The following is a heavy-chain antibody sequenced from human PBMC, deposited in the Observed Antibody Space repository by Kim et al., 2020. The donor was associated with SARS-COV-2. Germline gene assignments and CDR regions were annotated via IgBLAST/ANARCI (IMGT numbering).Heavy chain of an antibody. D-gene: IGHD6-19*01. J-gene: IGHJ4*02. V-gene: IGHV3-30-3*01. CDR3: ARYRPKQWLADY. CDR1: GFTFSSYA. CDR2: ISYDGSNK. Sequence: GGSLRLSCAASGFTFSSYAMHWVRQAPGKGLEWVAVISYDGSNKYYADSVKGRFTISRDNSKNTLYLQMNSLRAEDTAVYYCARYRPKQWLADYWGQGTLVTVSS.